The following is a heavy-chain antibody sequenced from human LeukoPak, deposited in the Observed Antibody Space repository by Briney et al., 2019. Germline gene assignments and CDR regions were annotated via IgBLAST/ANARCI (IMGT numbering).Heavy chain of an antibody. CDR1: GFTFSSYS. Sequence: GGSPRLSRVASGFTFSSYSMDWVRQAPGKGLEWVSSISSSSSYIYYADSVKGRFTISRDNAKNSLYLQMNSLRAEDTAVYYCAREAIDIVVVVAAHDAFDIWGQGTMVTVSS. CDR2: ISSSSSYI. V-gene: IGHV3-21*01. J-gene: IGHJ3*02. CDR3: AREAIDIVVVVAAHDAFDI. D-gene: IGHD2-15*01.